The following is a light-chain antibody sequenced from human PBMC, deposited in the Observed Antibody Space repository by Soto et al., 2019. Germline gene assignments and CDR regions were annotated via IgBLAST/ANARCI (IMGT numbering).Light chain of an antibody. CDR1: QSVSSSY. CDR2: GAS. J-gene: IGKJ3*01. V-gene: IGKV3-20*01. CDR3: QQYGSSPLFT. Sequence: EIVLTQSPGTLSLSPGERATLSCRASQSVSSSYLAWYQQKPGQAPRLLIYGASSRATGIPDRFIGSGSGTGVTITISILEPVDFAVYYCQQYGSSPLFTFVPGTKVDIK.